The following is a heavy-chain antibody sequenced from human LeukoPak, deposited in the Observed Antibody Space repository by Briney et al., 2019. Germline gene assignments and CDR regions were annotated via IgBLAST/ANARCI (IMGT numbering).Heavy chain of an antibody. D-gene: IGHD2-2*02. CDR2: ISYDGSNK. V-gene: IGHV3-30-3*01. CDR1: GFTFSSYA. Sequence: GRSLRLSCAAPGFTFSSYAMHWVRQAPGKGLEWVAVISYDGSNKYYADSVKGRFTISRDNSKNTLYLQMNSLRAEDTAVYYCAREGYYCSSTSCYTVAFDYWGQGTLVTVSS. CDR3: AREGYYCSSTSCYTVAFDY. J-gene: IGHJ4*02.